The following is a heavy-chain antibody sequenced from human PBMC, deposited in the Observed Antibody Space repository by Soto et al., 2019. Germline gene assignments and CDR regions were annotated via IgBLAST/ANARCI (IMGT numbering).Heavy chain of an antibody. CDR1: GFTFSSFG. Sequence: PGGSLRLSCAASGFTFSSFGMHWVRQAPGKGLEWVAGILFDGSNKYYADSVKGRFTISRDNSENTLYLQMNSLRAEDTAVYSCANSLFQYSYGYIYWGQGTLVTVSS. V-gene: IGHV3-30*18. D-gene: IGHD5-18*01. CDR2: ILFDGSNK. CDR3: ANSLFQYSYGYIY. J-gene: IGHJ4*02.